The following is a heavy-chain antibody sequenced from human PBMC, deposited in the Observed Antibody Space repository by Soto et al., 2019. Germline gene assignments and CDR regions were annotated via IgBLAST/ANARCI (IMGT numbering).Heavy chain of an antibody. J-gene: IGHJ6*02. CDR1: GYTFTSYY. V-gene: IGHV1-46*01. CDR2: INPSGGST. CDR3: ARDQHDFWSGYYSQYYYGMDV. D-gene: IGHD3-3*01. Sequence: ASVKVSCKASGYTFTSYYMHWVRQAPGQGLEWMGIINPSGGSTSYAQKFQGRVTMTRDTSTSTVYMELSSLRSEDTAVYYCARDQHDFWSGYYSQYYYGMDVWGQGTTVTVSS.